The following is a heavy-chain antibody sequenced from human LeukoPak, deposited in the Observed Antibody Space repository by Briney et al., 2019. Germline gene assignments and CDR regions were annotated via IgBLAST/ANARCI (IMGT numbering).Heavy chain of an antibody. CDR3: ARVTKYSGSFKAAFDI. CDR1: GGSFSGYY. CDR2: INHSGST. J-gene: IGHJ3*02. V-gene: IGHV4-34*01. Sequence: PSETLSLTCAVYGGSFSGYYWSWIRQPPGKGLEWIGEINHSGSTNYNPSLKSRVTISVDTSKNQFSLKLSSVTAADTAVYYCARVTKYSGSFKAAFDIWGQGTMVTVSS. D-gene: IGHD1-26*01.